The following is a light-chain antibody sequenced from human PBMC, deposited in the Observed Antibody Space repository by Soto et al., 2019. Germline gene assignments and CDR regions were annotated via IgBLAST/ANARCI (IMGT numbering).Light chain of an antibody. V-gene: IGLV1-44*01. CDR1: SSNIGRYS. J-gene: IGLJ3*02. Sequence: QSVVTQPPSASGTPGRRVTISCSGDSSNIGRYSVNWYQQFPGTAPKLLIYMDDRRPSGVPERFSAFKSGASASLAISGLQSEDEATYYCATWDHNRNVVFGGGTKLTVL. CDR2: MDD. CDR3: ATWDHNRNVV.